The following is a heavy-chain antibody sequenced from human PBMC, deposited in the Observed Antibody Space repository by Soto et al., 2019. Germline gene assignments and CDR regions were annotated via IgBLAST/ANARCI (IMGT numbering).Heavy chain of an antibody. D-gene: IGHD2-21*02. CDR2: IYYSGRT. J-gene: IGHJ4*02. V-gene: IGHV4-39*01. Sequence: SDTLSLSCIVSGESISSSSYYWGWIRQPPGKGLEWIGSIYYSGRTYYNPSFKSRVTISIDTSKNQFSLKLSSVTATDTAVYYCARQRTTVVTQAYFDHWGQGALVTVSS. CDR3: ARQRTTVVTQAYFDH. CDR1: GESISSSSYY.